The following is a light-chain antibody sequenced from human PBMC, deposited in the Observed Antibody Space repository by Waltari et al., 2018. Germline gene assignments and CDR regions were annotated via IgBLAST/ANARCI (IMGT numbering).Light chain of an antibody. V-gene: IGLV3-19*01. Sequence: SSELTQDPAVSVALGQTVRLTCQGDSLRSYYASWYQQKPGHAPVLVIYGKNNRPSGIPDRFSGSSSGNTASLTITGAQAEDEADYYCNSRDSSGNVVFGGGTKLTVL. J-gene: IGLJ2*01. CDR3: NSRDSSGNVV. CDR2: GKN. CDR1: SLRSYY.